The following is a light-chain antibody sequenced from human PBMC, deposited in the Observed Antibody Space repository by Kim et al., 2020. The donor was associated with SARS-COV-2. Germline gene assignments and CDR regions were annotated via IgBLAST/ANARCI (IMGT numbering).Light chain of an antibody. Sequence: VSPGQTASSTCSGEKMGDKYACWYQQKPGQSPVLVIYQDNKRRSGIPERFSGSNAGNTATLTISGTQAMDEADYYCQAWDSSTVVFGGGTQLTVL. CDR3: QAWDSSTVV. CDR1: KMGDKY. J-gene: IGLJ2*01. V-gene: IGLV3-1*01. CDR2: QDN.